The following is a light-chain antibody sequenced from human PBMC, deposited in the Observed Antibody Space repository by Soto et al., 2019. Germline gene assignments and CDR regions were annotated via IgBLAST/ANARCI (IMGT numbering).Light chain of an antibody. CDR2: KAS. CDR3: QQYSDNWT. V-gene: IGKV1-5*03. Sequence: DIQMTQSPSTLSASVGDRVTITCRASQSISNWFAWNQQKPGTAPNLLIYKASTLQSGVPSRFSGSGSGTEFTLTISSLQPYDSATYYCQQYSDNWTFGQGTKVEIK. J-gene: IGKJ1*01. CDR1: QSISNW.